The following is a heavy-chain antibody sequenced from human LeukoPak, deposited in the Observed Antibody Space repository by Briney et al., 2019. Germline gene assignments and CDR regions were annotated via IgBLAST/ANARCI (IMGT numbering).Heavy chain of an antibody. D-gene: IGHD6-6*01. Sequence: PGGSLRLSCAASGFTFSSYAMSWVRQAPGKGLEWVSSISGSGDSTYYADSVKGRFTISRDNSKNTLFLQMNSLRAEDTAVYHCAKRGSSSSAFRSDYWGQGTLVTVSS. CDR3: AKRGSSSSAFRSDY. CDR2: ISGSGDST. J-gene: IGHJ4*02. V-gene: IGHV3-23*01. CDR1: GFTFSSYA.